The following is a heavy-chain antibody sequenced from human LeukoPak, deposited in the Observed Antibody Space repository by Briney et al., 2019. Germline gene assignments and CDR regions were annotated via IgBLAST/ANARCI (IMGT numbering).Heavy chain of an antibody. CDR1: GGTFSSYA. CDR3: ARGPYFGELFRPSSRYYYYYMDV. V-gene: IGHV1-69*13. Sequence: SVKVSCKASGGTFSSYAISWVRQAPGQGLEWMGGIIPIFGTANYAQKFQGRVTITADESTSTAYMELSSLRSEDTAVYYCARGPYFGELFRPSSRYYYYYMDVWGKGTTVTISS. CDR2: IIPIFGTA. J-gene: IGHJ6*03. D-gene: IGHD3-10*01.